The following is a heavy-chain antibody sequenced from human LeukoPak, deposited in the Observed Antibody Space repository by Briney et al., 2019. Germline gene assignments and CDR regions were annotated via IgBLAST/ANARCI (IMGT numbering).Heavy chain of an antibody. Sequence: GGSLRLSCVASGFTFSSYWMTWVRQAPGKGLEWVANMRQDGNEKYYVDSVRGRFTISRDNAKNSLYLQMNSLRAEDTAVFYCAKDRDDYVWGSYLGAFDIWGQGTMVTVSS. CDR1: GFTFSSYW. J-gene: IGHJ3*02. CDR2: MRQDGNEK. CDR3: AKDRDDYVWGSYLGAFDI. V-gene: IGHV3-7*03. D-gene: IGHD3-16*01.